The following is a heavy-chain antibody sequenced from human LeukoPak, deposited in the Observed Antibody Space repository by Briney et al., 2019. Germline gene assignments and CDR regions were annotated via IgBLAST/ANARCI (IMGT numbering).Heavy chain of an antibody. D-gene: IGHD3-10*01. CDR3: AKDSGSGSYYDSDY. CDR2: ISSSGSTI. V-gene: IGHV3-11*01. CDR1: GFTFSDYY. J-gene: IGHJ4*02. Sequence: PGGSLRLSCAASGFTFSDYYMSWIRQAPGKGLEWVSYISSSGSTIYYADSVKGRFTISRDNAKNSLYLQMNSLRAEDTAVYYCAKDSGSGSYYDSDYWGQGTLVTVSS.